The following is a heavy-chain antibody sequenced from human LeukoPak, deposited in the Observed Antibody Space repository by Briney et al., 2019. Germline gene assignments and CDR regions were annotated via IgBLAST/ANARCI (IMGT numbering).Heavy chain of an antibody. CDR1: GGSISSSSYY. D-gene: IGHD4-23*01. Sequence: PETLSLTCTVSGGSISSSSYYWGWIRQPPGKGLEWIGSIYYSGSTYYNPSLKSRVTISVDTSKNQFSLKLSSVTAADTAVYYCANDYGGNSGSGAFDIWGQGTMVTVSS. CDR2: IYYSGST. J-gene: IGHJ3*02. V-gene: IGHV4-39*01. CDR3: ANDYGGNSGSGAFDI.